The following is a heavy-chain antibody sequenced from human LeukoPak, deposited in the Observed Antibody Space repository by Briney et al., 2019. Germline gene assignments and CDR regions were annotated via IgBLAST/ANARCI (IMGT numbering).Heavy chain of an antibody. CDR2: INSDGSST. V-gene: IGHV3-74*01. CDR3: ARDAPGYCSSTSCYVYYYGMDV. D-gene: IGHD2-2*01. Sequence: GGSLTLSCAASGFTFSSYWMHWVRQAPGKGLVWVSGINSDGSSTSYADPVKGRFTISRDNAKNALYLQMNSLRAEDTAVYYCARDAPGYCSSTSCYVYYYGMDVWGKGTTVTVSS. CDR1: GFTFSSYW. J-gene: IGHJ6*04.